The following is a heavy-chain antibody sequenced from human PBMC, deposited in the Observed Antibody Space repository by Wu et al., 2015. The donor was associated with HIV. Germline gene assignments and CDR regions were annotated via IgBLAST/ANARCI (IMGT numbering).Heavy chain of an antibody. J-gene: IGHJ5*02. D-gene: IGHD3-10*01. V-gene: IGHV1-69*13. Sequence: QVQLVQSGAEVKKPGSSVKVSCKASGGTFSSYAISWVRQAPGQGLEWMGRIIPIFGTANYAQKFQGRVTITADESTSTAYMELSSLRSEDTAVYYCARGKYYGSGSYYRNWFDPWGQGTLVTVSS. CDR2: IIPIFGTA. CDR1: GGTFSSYA. CDR3: ARGKYYGSGSYYRNWFDP.